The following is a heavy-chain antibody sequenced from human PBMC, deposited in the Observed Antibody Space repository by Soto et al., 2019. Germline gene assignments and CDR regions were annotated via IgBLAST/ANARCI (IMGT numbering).Heavy chain of an antibody. J-gene: IGHJ4*02. V-gene: IGHV4-59*01. CDR3: ARSSRDGYTCGTLFGN. CDR2: IYYSGST. CDR1: GGSISSYY. Sequence: SETLSLTCTVSGGSISSYYWSWIRQPPGKGLEWIGYIYYSGSTNYNPSLKSRVTISVDTSKNQFSLKLSSVTAADTAVYYCARSSRDGYTCGTLFGNWGQGTLVT. D-gene: IGHD5-12*01.